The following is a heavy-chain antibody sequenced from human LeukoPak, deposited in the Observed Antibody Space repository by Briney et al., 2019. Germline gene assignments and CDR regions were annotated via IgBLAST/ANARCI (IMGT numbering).Heavy chain of an antibody. Sequence: GGSLRLSCAASGFTLSDYWMHWVRQAPGKGLVWVSRINSDGSSTAHADSVKGRFTISRDNAGNTLYLQMNSLRAEDTAVYYCASDRSGLSFCFWGQGTLVTVSS. D-gene: IGHD3-3*01. J-gene: IGHJ4*02. V-gene: IGHV3-74*01. CDR3: ASDRSGLSFCF. CDR1: GFTLSDYW. CDR2: INSDGSST.